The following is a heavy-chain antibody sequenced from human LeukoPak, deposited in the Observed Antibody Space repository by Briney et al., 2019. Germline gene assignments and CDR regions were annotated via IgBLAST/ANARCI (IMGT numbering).Heavy chain of an antibody. CDR2: ISNSGNAT. V-gene: IGHV3-23*01. CDR3: AKDLSEFYGSGRGPWGFDS. D-gene: IGHD3-10*01. Sequence: GGSLRLSCAASGFTFTNYAMSWVRQAPGKGLEWVLGISNSGNATFGADSVKGRFTISRDNSNNTLYLQLNSLRVEDTAVYYCAKDLSEFYGSGRGPWGFDSWGQGSLVTVSS. CDR1: GFTFTNYA. J-gene: IGHJ4*02.